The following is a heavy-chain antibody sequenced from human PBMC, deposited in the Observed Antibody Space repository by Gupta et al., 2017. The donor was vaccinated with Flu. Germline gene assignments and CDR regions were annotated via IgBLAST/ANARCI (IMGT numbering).Heavy chain of an antibody. D-gene: IGHD3-16*01. CDR2: IDDSGGST. V-gene: IGHV3-23*01. Sequence: GFTFSSYTMNWVRQAPGKGLEWVSGIDDSGGSTYYADSVKGRFTISRDNSRNTLYLQMNSLRTEDTAVYYCAHLGGGAFDIWGQGTMVTVSS. CDR3: AHLGGGAFDI. CDR1: GFTFSSYT. J-gene: IGHJ3*02.